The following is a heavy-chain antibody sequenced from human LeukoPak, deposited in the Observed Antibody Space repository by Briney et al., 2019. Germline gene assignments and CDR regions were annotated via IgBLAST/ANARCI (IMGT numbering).Heavy chain of an antibody. V-gene: IGHV4-39*01. D-gene: IGHD2-15*01. CDR3: ASFYCSGGSCYQYYSYYYMDV. CDR2: IYYSGST. J-gene: IGHJ6*03. Sequence: KPSETLSLTCTVSGGSISSSSYYWGWIRQPPGKGLEWIGSIYYSGSTYSNPSLQSRVTISVGTSKNQFSLKLNSVTAADTAVYYCASFYCSGGSCYQYYSYYYMDVWGKGTTVTISS. CDR1: GGSISSSSYY.